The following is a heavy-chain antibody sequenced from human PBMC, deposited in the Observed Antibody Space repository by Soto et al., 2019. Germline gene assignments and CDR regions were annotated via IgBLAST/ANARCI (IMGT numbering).Heavy chain of an antibody. D-gene: IGHD6-13*01. CDR1: GGSFGGYY. Sequence: SETLSLTCAVYGGSFGGYYGSWIRQPPGKGLEWIGEISHLGSTNYNPSLKSRVTISKDLSKNQFSLKLNSITAADTAVYYAAAAGQYNWFDPWGQGTLVTVSS. J-gene: IGHJ5*02. CDR3: AAAGQYNWFDP. V-gene: IGHV4-34*01. CDR2: ISHLGST.